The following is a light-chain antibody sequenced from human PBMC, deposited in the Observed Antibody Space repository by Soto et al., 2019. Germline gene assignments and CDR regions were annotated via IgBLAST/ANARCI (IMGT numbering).Light chain of an antibody. CDR2: AAY. CDR1: QYINNY. CDR3: QQSYSTPPYT. V-gene: IGKV1-39*01. J-gene: IGKJ2*01. Sequence: DIQMTQSPSSLSTSVEDRVTITCRASQYINNYLNWYQQKPGKAPKLLIFAAYNLPSGVPSRFSGRGSGTDFTLTISSLQPEDVATYYCQQSYSTPPYTFGQGTKLDMK.